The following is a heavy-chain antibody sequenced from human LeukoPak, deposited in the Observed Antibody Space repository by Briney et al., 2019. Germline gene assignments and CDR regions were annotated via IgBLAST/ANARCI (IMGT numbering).Heavy chain of an antibody. D-gene: IGHD3-22*01. CDR3: ARFYYDSSRRFDY. CDR2: INPNSGGT. Sequence: ASVTVSCKGPGYSFTDYLMHWVRQAPGQGLEWMGWINPNSGGTKYAQKFQGRVTMTRDTSISTAYMEVSRVRSDDTAVYYCARFYYDSSRRFDYWGQGTLVTVSS. V-gene: IGHV1-2*02. J-gene: IGHJ4*02. CDR1: GYSFTDYL.